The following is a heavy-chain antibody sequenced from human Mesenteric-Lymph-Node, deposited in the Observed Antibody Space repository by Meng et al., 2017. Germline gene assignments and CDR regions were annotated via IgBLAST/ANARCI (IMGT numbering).Heavy chain of an antibody. CDR3: VRGSLDWYFDH. D-gene: IGHD3-9*01. Sequence: GESLKISCTASGFTFSSYRMYWVRQAPGKGLEWLAVTLPDGNQNYYADSVKDRFPISRDNSKNTLFLHMNSLRAEDAAVYYYVRGSLDWYFDHWGQGTLVTVSS. CDR1: GFTFSSYR. V-gene: IGHV3-30*03. J-gene: IGHJ4*02. CDR2: TLPDGNQN.